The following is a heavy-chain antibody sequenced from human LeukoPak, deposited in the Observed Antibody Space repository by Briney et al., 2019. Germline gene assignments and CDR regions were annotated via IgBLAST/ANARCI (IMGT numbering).Heavy chain of an antibody. V-gene: IGHV3-48*02. D-gene: IGHD3-10*01. Sequence: GGSLRLSCAASGFTFSSYSMNWVRQAPGKGLEWVSYISSSSSTIYYADSVKGRFTISRDNAKNSLYLQMNSLRDEDTAVYYCARGIGYYGSGSYRCYFDYWGQGTLVTVSS. J-gene: IGHJ4*02. CDR1: GFTFSSYS. CDR2: ISSSSSTI. CDR3: ARGIGYYGSGSYRCYFDY.